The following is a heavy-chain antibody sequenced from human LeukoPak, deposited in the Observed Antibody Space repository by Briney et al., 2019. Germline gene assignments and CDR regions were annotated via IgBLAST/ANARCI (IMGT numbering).Heavy chain of an antibody. J-gene: IGHJ4*02. CDR3: AREADYYDSSGYYYPYYFDY. CDR2: IYYSGST. V-gene: IGHV4-39*07. CDR1: GGSISSSSYY. Sequence: SETLSLTCTVSGGSISSSSYYWGWIRQPPGKGLEWIGSIYYSGSTYYNPSLKSRVTISVDTSKNQFSLKLSSVTAADTAVYYCAREADYYDSSGYYYPYYFDYWGQGTLVAVSS. D-gene: IGHD3-22*01.